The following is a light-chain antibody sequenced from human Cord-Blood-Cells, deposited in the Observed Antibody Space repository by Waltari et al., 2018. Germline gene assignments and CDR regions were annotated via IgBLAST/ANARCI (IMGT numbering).Light chain of an antibody. CDR1: SSDVGGYNS. Sequence: QSALTQPASVSGSPGQSITISCTETSSDVGGYNSVSWYQQHPGKAPKLMIYDGSNRPSGVSNRFSGSKSGNTASLTISGLQAEDEADYYCSSYTSSSTYVFGTGTKVTVL. J-gene: IGLJ1*01. V-gene: IGLV2-14*01. CDR3: SSYTSSSTYV. CDR2: DGS.